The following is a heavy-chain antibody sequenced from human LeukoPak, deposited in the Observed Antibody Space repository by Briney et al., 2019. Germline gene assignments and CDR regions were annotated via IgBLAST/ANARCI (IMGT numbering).Heavy chain of an antibody. Sequence: ASVKVSCKASGYTVTSYGISWVRRAPGQGLEWMGWINPNSGGTNYAQKFQGRVTMTRDTSISTAYMELSRLRSDDTAVYYCATSTYYYGSGSYYDMEYYFDYWGQGTLVTVSS. CDR2: INPNSGGT. D-gene: IGHD3-10*01. V-gene: IGHV1-2*02. CDR1: GYTVTSYG. J-gene: IGHJ4*02. CDR3: ATSTYYYGSGSYYDMEYYFDY.